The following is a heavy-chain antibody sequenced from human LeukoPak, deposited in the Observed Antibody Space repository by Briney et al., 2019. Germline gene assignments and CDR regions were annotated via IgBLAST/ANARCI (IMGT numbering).Heavy chain of an antibody. D-gene: IGHD5-18*01. CDR3: ARGENNYGYYYFDY. V-gene: IGHV3-21*01. CDR2: ISSSSSYI. CDR1: EFTFSTYS. Sequence: GGSLRLSCAASEFTFSTYSMNWVRQAPGKGLEWVSSISSSSSYIYYADSVKGRFTISRDNAKNSLYLQMNSLGAEDTAVYYCARGENNYGYYYFDYWGQGTLVTVSS. J-gene: IGHJ4*02.